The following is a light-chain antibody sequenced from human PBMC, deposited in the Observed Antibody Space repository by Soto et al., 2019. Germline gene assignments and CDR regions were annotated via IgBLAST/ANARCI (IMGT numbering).Light chain of an antibody. CDR1: QSVSSSY. CDR3: QQYGSSPYT. V-gene: IGKV3-20*01. CDR2: GAS. Sequence: EIVLTQSPGTLSLSPGERATLSCRASQSVSSSYLAWYQQKPGQAPRLLIYGASSSATGIPDRFSGSGSGTDFTLTISRLEPEDFAGYYCQQYGSSPYTFEQGTKLEIK. J-gene: IGKJ2*01.